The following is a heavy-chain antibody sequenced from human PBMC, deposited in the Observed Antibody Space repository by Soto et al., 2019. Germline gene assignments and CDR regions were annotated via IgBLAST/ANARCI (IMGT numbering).Heavy chain of an antibody. CDR1: GFTFSSYG. Sequence: QVQLVESGGGVVQPRRSLRLSCAASGFTFSSYGMHWVRQAPGKGLEWVAVISYDGSNKYYADSVKGRFTISRDNSKNTLYLQMNSLRAEDTAVYYCAKEMTYYYDSSGLDYWGQGTLVTVSS. J-gene: IGHJ4*02. CDR3: AKEMTYYYDSSGLDY. V-gene: IGHV3-30*18. CDR2: ISYDGSNK. D-gene: IGHD3-22*01.